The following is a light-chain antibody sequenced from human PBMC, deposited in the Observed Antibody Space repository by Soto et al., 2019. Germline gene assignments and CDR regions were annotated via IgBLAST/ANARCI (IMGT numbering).Light chain of an antibody. Sequence: SLLTQPASVSAAPGQSVSISCSGSSSNIGNNSVAWYQHLPGTAPKLLIYDDNKRLSGIPDRFSVSKSGTSATLGITGLQTGDEADYYCGTWDTGLTPRGVFGPGTKVTVL. CDR2: DDN. J-gene: IGLJ1*01. V-gene: IGLV1-51*01. CDR3: GTWDTGLTPRGV. CDR1: SSNIGNNS.